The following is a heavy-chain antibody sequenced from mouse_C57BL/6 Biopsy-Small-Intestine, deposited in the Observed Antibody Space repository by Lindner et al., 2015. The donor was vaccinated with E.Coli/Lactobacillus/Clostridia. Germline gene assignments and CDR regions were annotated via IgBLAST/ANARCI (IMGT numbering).Heavy chain of an antibody. D-gene: IGHD6-1*01. CDR1: GFTFTSYY. CDR2: INPSGGIT. Sequence: SVKVSCKASGFTFTSYYIHWVRQAPGQGLEWMGIINPSGGITSYAQTFQGRVTMTSDTSTSTVYMELSSLRSEDTAVYYCARGYSSSWYSDFQHWGQGTLVTVS. CDR3: ARGYSSSWYSDFQH. J-gene: IGHJ3*01. V-gene: IGHV1-55*01.